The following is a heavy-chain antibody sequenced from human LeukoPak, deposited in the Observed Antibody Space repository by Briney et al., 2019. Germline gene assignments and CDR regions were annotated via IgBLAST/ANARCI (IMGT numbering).Heavy chain of an antibody. V-gene: IGHV4-39*01. D-gene: IGHD3-22*01. J-gene: IGHJ4*02. Sequence: SETLSLTCTVSGGSISTTTYYWGWIRQPPGKGLEWVGSMSHSVTTYYNPSLKSRITISVDTSKNQFSLKLSSVTAADTAVYYCASNYYTSSFDNWGQGALVTVSS. CDR3: ASNYYTSSFDN. CDR2: MSHSVTT. CDR1: GGSISTTTYY.